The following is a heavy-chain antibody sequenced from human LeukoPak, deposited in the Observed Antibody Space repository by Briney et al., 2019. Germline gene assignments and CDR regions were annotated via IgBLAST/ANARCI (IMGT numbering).Heavy chain of an antibody. CDR1: GFTFSSYD. J-gene: IGHJ4*02. Sequence: GGSLRLSCAASGFTFSSYDMHWVRHATGKGLEWVSAIGTAGDTYYPGSVKGRFTISRENAKNSLYLQMNSLRAEDTAVYYCARATLDGTTDYWGQGTLVTVSS. CDR3: ARATLDGTTDY. V-gene: IGHV3-13*01. D-gene: IGHD1-1*01. CDR2: IGTAGDT.